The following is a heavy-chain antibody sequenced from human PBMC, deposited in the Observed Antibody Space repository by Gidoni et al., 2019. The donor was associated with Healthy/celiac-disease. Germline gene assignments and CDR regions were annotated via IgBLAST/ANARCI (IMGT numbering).Heavy chain of an antibody. J-gene: IGHJ6*02. Sequence: EVQLVESGGGLVKPGGSLRLSCAASGFTFSNAWMSWVRQAPGKGLEWVGRIKSKTDGGTTDYAAPVKGRFTISRDDSKNTLYLQMNSLKTEDTAVYYCTTDEKGPGGTMVRGHLGYYYGMDVWGQGTTVTVSS. V-gene: IGHV3-15*01. D-gene: IGHD3-10*01. CDR2: IKSKTDGGTT. CDR1: GFTFSNAW. CDR3: TTDEKGPGGTMVRGHLGYYYGMDV.